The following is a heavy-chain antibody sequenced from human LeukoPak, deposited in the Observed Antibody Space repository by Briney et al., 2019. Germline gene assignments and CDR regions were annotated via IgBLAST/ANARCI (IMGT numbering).Heavy chain of an antibody. CDR1: RYSLSTYW. CDR3: ASRDYGSTWSDP. CDR2: IHPGDYTT. J-gene: IGHJ5*02. Sequence: GEALKISCKGFRYSLSTYWIGWVRQPPGRGLEWMGIIHPGDYTTQYTSSFQGQVTISVDKSTGTAYLQWNSLKDSDTAMYYCASRDYGSTWSDPWGQGTLVTVSS. D-gene: IGHD4/OR15-4a*01. V-gene: IGHV5-51*01.